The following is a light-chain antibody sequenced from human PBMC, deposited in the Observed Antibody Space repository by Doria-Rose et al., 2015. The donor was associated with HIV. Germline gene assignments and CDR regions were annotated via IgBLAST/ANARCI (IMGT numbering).Light chain of an antibody. CDR2: WAS. J-gene: IGKJ3*01. V-gene: IGKV4-1*01. CDR1: QSLLYTSKKC. Sequence: DIQVTQSPESLGMSLGERATLNCKSNQSLLYTSKKCLAWYQQKPGQTPKLMMYWASTRQSGVPARFSGSGSGTDFTLTISSLEAEDVAVYYCQQYYDTPSFGPGTTVDIK. CDR3: QQYYDTPS.